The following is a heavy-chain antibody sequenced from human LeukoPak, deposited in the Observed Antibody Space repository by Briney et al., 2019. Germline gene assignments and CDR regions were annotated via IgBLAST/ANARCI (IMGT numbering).Heavy chain of an antibody. V-gene: IGHV3-30*02. D-gene: IGHD6-19*01. CDR2: IRYDGSNK. J-gene: IGHJ4*02. CDR3: AKVPGIAVAGKGY. Sequence: GGSLRLSCAASGFLFSSYGMHWVRQAPGKGLEWVAFIRYDGSNKYYADSVKGRFTISRDNSKNTLYLQMNSLRAEDTAVYYCAKVPGIAVAGKGYWGQGTLVTVSS. CDR1: GFLFSSYG.